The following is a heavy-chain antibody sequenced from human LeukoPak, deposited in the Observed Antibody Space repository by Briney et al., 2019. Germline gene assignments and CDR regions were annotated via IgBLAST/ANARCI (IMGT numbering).Heavy chain of an antibody. D-gene: IGHD6-13*01. V-gene: IGHV1-2*02. CDR3: ARSSIIAAAGPYYFDY. Sequence: GASVKVSCKASGYTFTGYYMHWVRQAPGQGLEWMGWINPNSGGTNYAQKFRGRVTMTRDTSISTAYMELSSLRPEDTAVYYCARSSIIAAAGPYYFDYWGQGTLVTVSS. CDR2: INPNSGGT. J-gene: IGHJ4*02. CDR1: GYTFTGYY.